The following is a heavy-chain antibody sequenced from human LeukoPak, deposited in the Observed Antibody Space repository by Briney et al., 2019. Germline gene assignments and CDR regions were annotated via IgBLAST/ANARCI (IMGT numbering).Heavy chain of an antibody. CDR1: GFSLSTSGVG. J-gene: IGHJ4*02. CDR3: AHAGGLGVLLRWDY. CDR2: IYWDDDK. Sequence: GPTLVNPTQTLTLTCTFSGFSLSTSGVGVGWIRQPPGKALGWLALIYWDDDKRYSPSLKSRLTITKDTSKNQVVLTMTNMDPVDTATYYCAHAGGLGVLLRWDYWGQGTLVTVSS. V-gene: IGHV2-5*02. D-gene: IGHD2-15*01.